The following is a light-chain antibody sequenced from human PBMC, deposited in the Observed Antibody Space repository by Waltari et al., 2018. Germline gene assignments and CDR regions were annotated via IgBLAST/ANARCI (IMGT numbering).Light chain of an antibody. CDR3: MIWHSRAYV. V-gene: IGLV5-45*02. CDR1: SGINVGSYR. Sequence: QAVLTQPSSLSASPGASASLTCTLGSGINVGSYRIYWYQQKPGRPPQYLLNYKSDSDKAQGSGVPSRFSGSKDASANAGILVISGLQAEDEADYYCMIWHSRAYVFGTGTKVSVL. CDR2: YKSDSDK. J-gene: IGLJ1*01.